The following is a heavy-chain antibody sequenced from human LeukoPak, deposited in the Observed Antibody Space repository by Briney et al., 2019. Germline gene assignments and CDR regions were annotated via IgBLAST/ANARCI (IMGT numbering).Heavy chain of an antibody. CDR3: ARDLYSGYDYYFDY. J-gene: IGHJ4*02. D-gene: IGHD5-12*01. Sequence: GGSLRLSCTVSGFTFSTYAMHWVRQAPGKGLEWVAVISYDGSNKYYADSVKGRFTISRDNSKNTLYLQMNSLRAEDTAVYYCARDLYSGYDYYFDYWGQGTLVTVSS. CDR1: GFTFSTYA. V-gene: IGHV3-30-3*01. CDR2: ISYDGSNK.